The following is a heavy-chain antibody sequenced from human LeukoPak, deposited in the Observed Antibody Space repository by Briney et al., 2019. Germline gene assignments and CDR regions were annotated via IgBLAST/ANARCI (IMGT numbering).Heavy chain of an antibody. J-gene: IGHJ4*02. CDR2: ISGSGGST. Sequence: GGSLRLSCAASGFTFSSYAMSWVRQAPGKGLEWVSAISGSGGSTYYADSVKGRFTISRDNSKNTLYLQMNSLRAEDTAVYYCARDISRSPREYWGQGTLVIVSS. V-gene: IGHV3-23*01. CDR1: GFTFSSYA. D-gene: IGHD3-9*01. CDR3: ARDISRSPREY.